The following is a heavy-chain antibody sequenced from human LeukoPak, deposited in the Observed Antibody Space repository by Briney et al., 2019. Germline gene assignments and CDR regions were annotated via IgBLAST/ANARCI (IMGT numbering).Heavy chain of an antibody. CDR2: IIPILGIA. CDR1: GGTFSSYA. D-gene: IGHD4-17*01. J-gene: IGHJ4*02. V-gene: IGHV1-69*04. Sequence: ASVKVSCKASGGTFSSYAISWVRQAPGQGLEWMGRIIPILGIANYAQKFQGRVTITADKSTSTAYMELSSLRSEDTAVYYRARVEMTTVTPGDYWGQGTLVTVSS. CDR3: ARVEMTTVTPGDY.